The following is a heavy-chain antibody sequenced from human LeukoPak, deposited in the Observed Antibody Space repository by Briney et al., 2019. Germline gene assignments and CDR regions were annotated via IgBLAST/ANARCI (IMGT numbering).Heavy chain of an antibody. J-gene: IGHJ4*02. CDR1: GFTFSSYG. Sequence: GGSLRLSCAASGFTFSSYGMHWVRQAPGKGLEWVAVISYDGSNKYYADSVKGRFTISRDNSKNTLYLQMNSLRAEDTAIYYCAKDPYCSSVNCYGGGDYWGQGTLVTVSS. CDR3: AKDPYCSSVNCYGGGDY. V-gene: IGHV3-30*18. CDR2: ISYDGSNK. D-gene: IGHD2-2*01.